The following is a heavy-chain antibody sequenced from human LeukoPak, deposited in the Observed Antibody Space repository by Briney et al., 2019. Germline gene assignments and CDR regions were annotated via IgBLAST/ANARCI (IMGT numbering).Heavy chain of an antibody. Sequence: PGGSLRLSCAASGFTFSSYSMNWVRQAPGKGLEWVSSISGSSYYIYYADSVKGRFTISRDNAKNSLYLQMNSLRAEDTAVYYCARGKRRSVTYNWNYGAHYWGQGTLVTVSS. CDR1: GFTFSSYS. J-gene: IGHJ4*02. CDR3: ARGKRRSVTYNWNYGAHY. CDR2: ISGSSYYI. V-gene: IGHV3-21*01. D-gene: IGHD1-7*01.